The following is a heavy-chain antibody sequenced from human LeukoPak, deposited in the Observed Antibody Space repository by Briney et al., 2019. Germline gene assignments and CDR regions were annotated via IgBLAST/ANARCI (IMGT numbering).Heavy chain of an antibody. J-gene: IGHJ4*02. D-gene: IGHD3-10*01. Sequence: GSLRLSCAASGFTFSSYGMHWVRQAPGKGLEWVAFIRYDGSNKYYADSVKGRFTISRDNSKNTLYLQMNSLRAEDTAVYYCAKHGMVRGATSPFDYWGQGTLVTVSS. V-gene: IGHV3-30*02. CDR1: GFTFSSYG. CDR2: IRYDGSNK. CDR3: AKHGMVRGATSPFDY.